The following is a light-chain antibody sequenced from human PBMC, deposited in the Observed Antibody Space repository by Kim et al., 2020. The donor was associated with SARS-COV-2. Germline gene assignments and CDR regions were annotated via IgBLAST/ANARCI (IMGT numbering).Light chain of an antibody. CDR1: STDVGGYDY. V-gene: IGLV2-14*01. Sequence: GQSITISFTGTSTDVGGYDYVSWYQQHPGKAPKLIIYEVTERPSGVSNRFSASKSGNTASLTISGLQAEDEADYYCSSYTSTSTLVFGGGTQLTVL. CDR3: SSYTSTSTLV. J-gene: IGLJ2*01. CDR2: EVT.